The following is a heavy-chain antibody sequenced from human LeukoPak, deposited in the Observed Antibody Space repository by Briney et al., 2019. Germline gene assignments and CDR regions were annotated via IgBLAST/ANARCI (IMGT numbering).Heavy chain of an antibody. CDR1: GGTFSSYA. D-gene: IGHD6-6*01. CDR3: ARDRRYSSASPVGY. CDR2: IIPIFGTA. J-gene: IGHJ4*02. Sequence: ASVKVSCKASGGTFSSYAISWVRQAPGQGLEWMGGIIPIFGTANYAQKLQGRVTMTTDTSTSTAYMELRSLRSDDTAVYYCARDRRYSSASPVGYWGQGTLVTVSS. V-gene: IGHV1-69*05.